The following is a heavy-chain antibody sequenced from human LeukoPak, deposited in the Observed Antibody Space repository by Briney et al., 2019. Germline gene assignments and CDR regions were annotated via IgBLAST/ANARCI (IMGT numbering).Heavy chain of an antibody. CDR2: ISPSSSTI. V-gene: IGHV3-48*01. CDR3: AREAAYYMDV. J-gene: IGHJ6*03. D-gene: IGHD2-21*01. CDR1: GFIFSSYS. Sequence: TGGSLRLSCAASGFIFSSYSMNWVRQAPGKGLEWVSYISPSSSTIYYADSVEGRFTVSRDNAKNSLFLHMNDLRAEDTAVYYCAREAAYYMDVWGKGTTVTVS.